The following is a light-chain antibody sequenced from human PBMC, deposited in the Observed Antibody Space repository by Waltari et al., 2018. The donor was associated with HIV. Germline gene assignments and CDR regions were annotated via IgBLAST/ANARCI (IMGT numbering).Light chain of an antibody. V-gene: IGLV1-44*01. J-gene: IGLJ2*01. CDR1: SANIGSHT. CDR2: SNN. Sequence: QSVLTQPPSASGTPGQRVTISCSGSSANIGSHTVYRYQQLPDTPPHLLLYSNNQRPSGVPDRFSCSKSGTSASLAISGLQSEDEADYYCAAWDGSLNGHVVFGGGTKLTVL. CDR3: AAWDGSLNGHVV.